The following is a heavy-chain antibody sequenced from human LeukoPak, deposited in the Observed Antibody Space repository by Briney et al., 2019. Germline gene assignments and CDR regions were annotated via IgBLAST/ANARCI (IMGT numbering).Heavy chain of an antibody. CDR3: ARVTLYSSGWYYYYYMDV. CDR1: GFTVSSNY. D-gene: IGHD6-19*01. J-gene: IGHJ6*03. V-gene: IGHV3-53*01. CDR2: IYSGGST. Sequence: GGSLRLSCAASGFTVSSNYMSWVRQAPGKGLEWVSVIYSGGSTYYADSVKGRFTISRDNSKNTLYLQLNSLRAEDTAVYYCARVTLYSSGWYYYYYMDVWGKGTTVTVPS.